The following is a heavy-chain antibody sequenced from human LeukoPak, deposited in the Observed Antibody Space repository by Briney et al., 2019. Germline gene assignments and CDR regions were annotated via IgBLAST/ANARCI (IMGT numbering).Heavy chain of an antibody. D-gene: IGHD3-10*01. CDR1: GGSFSGYY. J-gene: IGHJ4*02. CDR2: NNHSGST. V-gene: IGHV4-34*01. CDR3: ARGRITMVRGRAYYFDY. Sequence: SETLSLTCAVYGGSFSGYYWSWIRQPPGKGLEWIGENNHSGSTNYNPSLKSRVTISVDTSKNQFSLKLSSVTAADTAVYYCARGRITMVRGRAYYFDYWGQGTLVTVSS.